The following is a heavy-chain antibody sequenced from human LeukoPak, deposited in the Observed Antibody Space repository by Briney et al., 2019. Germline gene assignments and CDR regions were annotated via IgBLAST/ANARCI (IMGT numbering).Heavy chain of an antibody. D-gene: IGHD1-14*01. J-gene: IGHJ4*01. CDR3: TRIEPLRFFDQ. CDR1: GAFTSRYY. V-gene: IGHV4-59*12. CDR2: IFYSGNS. Sequence: PSETLSLTCSVSGAFTSRYYWSWVRQPLGQGLEWIGNIFYSGNSKYNPSLTSRISMSVDTSKTQFSLELTSVTAADTAVYYCTRIEPLRFFDQWGPGTLGTVSS.